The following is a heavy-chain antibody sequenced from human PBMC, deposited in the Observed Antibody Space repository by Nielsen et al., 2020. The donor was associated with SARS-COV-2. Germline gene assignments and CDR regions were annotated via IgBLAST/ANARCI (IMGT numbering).Heavy chain of an antibody. V-gene: IGHV3-30*03. J-gene: IGHJ4*02. D-gene: IGHD5-18*01. CDR2: ISYDGSNK. CDR1: GFTFDDYG. Sequence: GESLKISCAASGFTFDDYGMHWVRQAPGKGLEWVAVISYDGSNKYYAGSVKGRFTISRDNSKNTLDLQMNNLRAEDTAVYHCARVGGGYSYGSGFDYWGQGTLVTVSS. CDR3: ARVGGGYSYGSGFDY.